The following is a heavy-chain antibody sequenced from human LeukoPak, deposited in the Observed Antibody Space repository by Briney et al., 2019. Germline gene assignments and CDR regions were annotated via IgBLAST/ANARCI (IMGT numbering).Heavy chain of an antibody. D-gene: IGHD3-16*02. J-gene: IGHJ4*02. CDR1: GFTFSSYS. CDR2: ISSSSSYI. Sequence: GGSLRLSCAASGFTFSSYSMNWVRQAPGKGLEWVSSISSSSSYIYYADSVKGRFTISRDNAKNSLYLQMNSLRAEDTAVYYCAKDVSEDYRVWGSYRSDSWGQGTLVTVSS. CDR3: AKDVSEDYRVWGSYRSDS. V-gene: IGHV3-21*01.